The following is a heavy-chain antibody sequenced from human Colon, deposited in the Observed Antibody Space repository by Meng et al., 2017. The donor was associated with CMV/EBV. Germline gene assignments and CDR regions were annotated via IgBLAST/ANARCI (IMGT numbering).Heavy chain of an antibody. CDR1: GFSLSTTGVG. CDR2: IFWTDDK. CDR3: AHSPGRSAFGVVIPVPYFDY. V-gene: IGHV2-5*01. D-gene: IGHD3-3*01. J-gene: IGHJ4*02. Sequence: SGPTLVKPNQTLTLICSFSGFSLSTTGVGVGWIRQPPGKALEWLAIIFWTDDKRYSPSLKRRLTITKDTSENQVVLTLTDMDPMATATYYCAHSPGRSAFGVVIPVPYFDYWGQGSLVTVSS.